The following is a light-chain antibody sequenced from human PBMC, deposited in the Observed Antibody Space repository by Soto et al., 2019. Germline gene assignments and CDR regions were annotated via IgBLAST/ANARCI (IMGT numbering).Light chain of an antibody. CDR2: AVS. V-gene: IGLV2-14*01. J-gene: IGLJ1*01. CDR1: SSDVGLYDY. CDR3: SSYTSDSSDV. Sequence: QSVLTQPASVSGSPGQSITISCTGTSSDVGLYDYVSWYQQHPGKAPQLMIYAVSNRPSGVSNRFSASKSGNTASLFISGLQAEDEADYYCSSYTSDSSDVFGSGTKVTV.